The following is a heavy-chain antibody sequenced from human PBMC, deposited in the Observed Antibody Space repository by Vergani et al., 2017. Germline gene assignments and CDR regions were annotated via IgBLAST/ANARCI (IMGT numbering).Heavy chain of an antibody. Sequence: QLQLQESGPGLVKPSETLSLTCTVSGGSISSSSYYWGWIRQPPGKGLEWVAVISYDGSNKYYADSVKGRFTISRDNSKNTLYLQMNSLRAEDTAVYYCARGSSSWYGKFDYWGQGTLVTVSS. CDR2: ISYDGSNK. J-gene: IGHJ4*02. D-gene: IGHD6-13*01. V-gene: IGHV3-30-3*01. CDR1: GGSISSSS. CDR3: ARGSSSWYGKFDY.